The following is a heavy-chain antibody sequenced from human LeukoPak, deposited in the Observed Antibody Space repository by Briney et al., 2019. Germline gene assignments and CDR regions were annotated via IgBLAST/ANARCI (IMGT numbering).Heavy chain of an antibody. J-gene: IGHJ6*03. V-gene: IGHV3-7*01. D-gene: IGHD5-18*01. CDR1: GFTFSRYW. Sequence: GGSLRLSCAASGFTFSRYWMSWVRQAPGKGLEWVANIKQDGSEKYSVDSVKGRFTISRDNAKNSLYLQMNSLRTEDTAVYYCARDVRGSVTSYFYYYMDVWGKGTTVTVSS. CDR3: ARDVRGSVTSYFYYYMDV. CDR2: IKQDGSEK.